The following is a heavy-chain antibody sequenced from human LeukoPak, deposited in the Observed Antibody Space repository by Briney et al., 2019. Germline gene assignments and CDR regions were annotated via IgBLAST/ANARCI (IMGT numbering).Heavy chain of an antibody. Sequence: GGSLRLSCAASGFSFSIYFMNWVRQAPGKGLEWVSSISRTSEYIHYADSVRGRFAISRDNAKNSVYLQMNSLRAEDTAVYFCEGGGDFDYWGQGILVTVSA. CDR3: EGGGDFDY. D-gene: IGHD3-16*01. V-gene: IGHV3-21*01. J-gene: IGHJ4*02. CDR1: GFSFSIYF. CDR2: ISRTSEYI.